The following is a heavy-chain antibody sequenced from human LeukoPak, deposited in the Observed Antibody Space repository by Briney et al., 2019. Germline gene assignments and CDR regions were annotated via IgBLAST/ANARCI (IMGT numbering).Heavy chain of an antibody. CDR2: ISSSGSTI. CDR3: ARDMWLPPDFDY. D-gene: IGHD3-22*01. CDR1: GFTFSDYY. Sequence: GGSLRLSCAASGFTFSDYYMSWIRQAPGKGLEGVSYISSSGSTIYYADSVKGRFTISRDNAKNSLYLQMNSLRAEDTAVYYCARDMWLPPDFDYWGQGTLVTVSS. V-gene: IGHV3-11*01. J-gene: IGHJ4*02.